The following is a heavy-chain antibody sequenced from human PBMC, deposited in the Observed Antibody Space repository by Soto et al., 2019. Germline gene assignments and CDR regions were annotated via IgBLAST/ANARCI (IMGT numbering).Heavy chain of an antibody. D-gene: IGHD1-26*01. CDR3: ARARTHNKYGATFYGVDV. V-gene: IGHV4-39*01. CDR1: GGSISSGEYY. Sequence: QLQLQESGPGLVKPSETLSLTCTVSGGSISSGEYYWGWFRQPPGKGLEWIGSVYYSGSIYYNPSLKSRVTMSRDTPNNQFSLMVTSVAAADAGVYYCARARTHNKYGATFYGVDVWGQGTTVTVSA. CDR2: VYYSGSI. J-gene: IGHJ6*01.